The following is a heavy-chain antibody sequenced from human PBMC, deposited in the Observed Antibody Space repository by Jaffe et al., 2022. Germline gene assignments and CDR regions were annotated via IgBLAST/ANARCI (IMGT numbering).Heavy chain of an antibody. J-gene: IGHJ4*02. V-gene: IGHV4-34*01. Sequence: QVQLQQWGAGLLKPSETLSLTCAVYGGSFSGYYWSWIRQPPGKGLEWIGEINHSGSTNYNPSLKSRVTISVDTSKNQFSLKLSSVTAADTAVYYCAREWFGELPQYWGQGTLVTVSS. CDR2: INHSGST. CDR3: AREWFGELPQY. D-gene: IGHD3-10*01. CDR1: GGSFSGYY.